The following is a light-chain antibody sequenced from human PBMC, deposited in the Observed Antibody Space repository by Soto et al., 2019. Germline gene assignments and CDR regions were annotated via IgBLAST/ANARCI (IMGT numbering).Light chain of an antibody. J-gene: IGKJ1*01. Sequence: EIVLTQSPGTLSLSPGERATLSCRASQSVTRSYLAWYQQKPGQAPRLLIYGASSRATGIPDRFSGSGSGTVFTLTISRLDSEDVAVYSCQQYGSPPWTFGQGTKVEIK. CDR1: QSVTRSY. CDR3: QQYGSPPWT. V-gene: IGKV3-20*01. CDR2: GAS.